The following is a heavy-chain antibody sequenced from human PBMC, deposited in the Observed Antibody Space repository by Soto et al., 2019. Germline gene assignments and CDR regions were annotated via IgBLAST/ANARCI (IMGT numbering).Heavy chain of an antibody. Sequence: KTSETLSLTCTVSGGSISSYYWSWIRQPPGKGLEWIGYIYYSGSTNYNPSLKSRVTISVDTSKNQFSLKLSSVTAADTAVYYCARGNNIDTAMLQYSYYYCGMDAWGQGTTVTVSS. CDR3: ARGNNIDTAMLQYSYYYCGMDA. D-gene: IGHD5-18*01. CDR2: IYYSGST. CDR1: GGSISSYY. V-gene: IGHV4-59*01. J-gene: IGHJ6*02.